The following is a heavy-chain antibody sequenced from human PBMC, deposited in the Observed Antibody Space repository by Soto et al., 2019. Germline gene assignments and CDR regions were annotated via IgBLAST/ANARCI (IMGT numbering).Heavy chain of an antibody. D-gene: IGHD2-15*01. CDR2: IYDSGST. CDR1: GDSMTSTNW. V-gene: IGHV4-4*02. Sequence: PSETLSLTCAVSGDSMTSTNWWSWVRQPPGKGLEWIGEIYDSGSTNYNPSLKSRVTISVDKSKNQFPLKLRSVTAADTAVYYCAMKTGYCSDPASLYEYQGMGGWRKGPRVTVSS. J-gene: IGHJ6*04. CDR3: AMKTGYCSDPASLYEYQGMGG.